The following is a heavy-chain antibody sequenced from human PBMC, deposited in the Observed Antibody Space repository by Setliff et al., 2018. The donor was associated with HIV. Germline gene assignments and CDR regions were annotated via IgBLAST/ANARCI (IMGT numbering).Heavy chain of an antibody. Sequence: SETLSLTCAVYGGSFSAYYWSWIRQTPGKGLEWIGEINHSGGTNYNPSLKSRVTMSVDTSKNQFSLKLSSVTAADTVVFYCARGGYSYGFGRHRAYFQYWGQGTQVTVSS. CDR1: GGSFSAYY. D-gene: IGHD5-18*01. V-gene: IGHV4-34*01. CDR3: ARGGYSYGFGRHRAYFQY. J-gene: IGHJ1*01. CDR2: INHSGGT.